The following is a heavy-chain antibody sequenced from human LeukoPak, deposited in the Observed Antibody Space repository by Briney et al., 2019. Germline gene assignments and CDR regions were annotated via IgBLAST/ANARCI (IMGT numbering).Heavy chain of an antibody. Sequence: GGSLRLSCAASGFTFSSYAMHWVRQAPGKGLEWVAVISYDGSNKYYADSVKGRFTISRDNSKNTLYLQMNSLRAEDTAVYYCARAGYSSGWSHWGQGTLVTVSS. CDR2: ISYDGSNK. CDR1: GFTFSSYA. J-gene: IGHJ4*02. D-gene: IGHD6-19*01. CDR3: ARAGYSSGWSH. V-gene: IGHV3-30-3*01.